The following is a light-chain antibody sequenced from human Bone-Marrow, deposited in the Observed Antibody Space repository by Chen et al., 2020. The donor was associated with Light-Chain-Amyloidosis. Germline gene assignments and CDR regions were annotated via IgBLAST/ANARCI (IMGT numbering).Light chain of an antibody. V-gene: IGLV6-57*01. Sequence: NFVLIQPHSVSESPGKTVTISCTRSSGYIASNYVHWYQQRPGRSPTIVIYEDNQRPSRFPDRFSGSIERSSNSTSLAISGLKTEDEGDYYCQSYDIAKVFGGGTKVTVL. CDR1: SGYIASNY. CDR2: EDN. J-gene: IGLJ2*01. CDR3: QSYDIAKV.